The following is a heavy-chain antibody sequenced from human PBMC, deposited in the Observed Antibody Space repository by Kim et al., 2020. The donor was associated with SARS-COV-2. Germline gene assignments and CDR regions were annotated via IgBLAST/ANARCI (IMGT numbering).Heavy chain of an antibody. Sequence: YADAVKGRFTIARDNARHTLYLQMNDLRDDDTAVYYCARDRAGGYNLFYFDNWGQGTLVTVSS. J-gene: IGHJ4*02. CDR3: ARDRAGGYNLFYFDN. D-gene: IGHD5-12*01. V-gene: IGHV3-48*02.